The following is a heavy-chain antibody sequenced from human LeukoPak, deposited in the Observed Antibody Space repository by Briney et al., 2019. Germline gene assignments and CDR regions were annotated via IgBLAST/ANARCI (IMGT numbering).Heavy chain of an antibody. CDR2: IYTSGST. J-gene: IGHJ4*02. Sequence: SETLSLTCTVSGGSISSYYWSWIRQSAGKGLEWIGRIYTSGSTNYNPSLKSRVTMSVDTSKNQFSLKLSSVPAADTAVYYCAREREAGSYHPPFDYWGQGTLVTVSS. V-gene: IGHV4-4*07. CDR1: GGSISSYY. D-gene: IGHD1-26*01. CDR3: AREREAGSYHPPFDY.